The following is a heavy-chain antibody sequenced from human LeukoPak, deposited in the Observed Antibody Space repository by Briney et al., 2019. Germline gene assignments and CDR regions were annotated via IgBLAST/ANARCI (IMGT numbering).Heavy chain of an antibody. CDR3: ARVMTRVTYDAFAI. Sequence: SVTPSCRPSAYTSISDSIHWVRQLAEHWLGWVGIINPSGGGTSYAQTLQGRSTMSRDTSTSTVFMDLSRLRSEDTAVYYCARVMTRVTYDAFAIWGEGKMGTASS. D-gene: IGHD4-17*01. J-gene: IGHJ3*02. V-gene: IGHV1-46*01. CDR1: AYTSISDS. CDR2: INPSGGGT.